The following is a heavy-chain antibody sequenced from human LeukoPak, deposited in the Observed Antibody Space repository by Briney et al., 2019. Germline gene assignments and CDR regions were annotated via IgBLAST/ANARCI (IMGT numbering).Heavy chain of an antibody. CDR3: ARGRGSSWYYVRSYMDV. V-gene: IGHV3-7*01. CDR2: IKQDGSEK. J-gene: IGHJ6*03. CDR1: GFTFSSYW. D-gene: IGHD6-13*01. Sequence: GGSLRLSCAASGFTFSSYWMSWVRQAPGKGLEWVANIKQDGSEKYYVDSVKGRFTISRDNAKNSLYLQMNGLRAEDTAVYYCARGRGSSWYYVRSYMDVWGKGTTVTVSS.